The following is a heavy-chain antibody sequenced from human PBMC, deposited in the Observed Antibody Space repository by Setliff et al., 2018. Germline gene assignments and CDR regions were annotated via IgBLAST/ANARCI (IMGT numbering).Heavy chain of an antibody. D-gene: IGHD1-1*01. CDR3: AKDRVNDGYWDFDS. V-gene: IGHV3-30*07. CDR1: GFTFNSYA. J-gene: IGHJ4*03. Sequence: GSLRLSCAASGFTFNSYAMHWVRQAPGKGLEWLAVISYDGINKYYADSVRGRFTISRDNSKNTLFLQMNNLRAEDTATYYCAKDRVNDGYWDFDSWGQGTVVTVSS. CDR2: ISYDGINK.